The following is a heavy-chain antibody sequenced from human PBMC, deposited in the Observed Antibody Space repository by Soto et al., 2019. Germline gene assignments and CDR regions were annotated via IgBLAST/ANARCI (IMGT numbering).Heavy chain of an antibody. J-gene: IGHJ4*02. CDR2: ISGSGGSP. CDR1: GFTFSTYT. V-gene: IGHV3-23*01. D-gene: IGHD2-2*01. CDR3: AKARCSTTNCYVPDF. Sequence: GGSLRLSCAASGFTFSTYTMSWVRQAPGKGLEWVSAISGSGGSPSYADSVQGRFTISRDNPKNTLYLQMNSLRAEDTAMYYCAKARCSTTNCYVPDFWGQGTLVTVSS.